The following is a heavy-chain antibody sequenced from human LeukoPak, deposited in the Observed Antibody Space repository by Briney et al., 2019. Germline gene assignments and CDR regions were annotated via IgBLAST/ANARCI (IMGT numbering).Heavy chain of an antibody. Sequence: GGSLRLSCAASGLTFSSYSMNWVRQAPGKGLEWVSSISSSSSYIYYADSVKGRLTISRDNAKNSLYLQMNSLRAEDTAVYYCARSGDTAMVTGHFDYWGQGTLVTVSS. D-gene: IGHD5-18*01. J-gene: IGHJ4*02. V-gene: IGHV3-21*01. CDR2: ISSSSSYI. CDR1: GLTFSSYS. CDR3: ARSGDTAMVTGHFDY.